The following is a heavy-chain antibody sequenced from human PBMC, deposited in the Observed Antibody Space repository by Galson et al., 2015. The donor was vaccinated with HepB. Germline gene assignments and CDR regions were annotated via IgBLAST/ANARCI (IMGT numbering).Heavy chain of an antibody. CDR3: ARAEGSGYYYVGY. Sequence: SVKVSCKASGYTFLNYAISWVRQAPGQGLEWMGWINTNTGNPTYAQGFTGRFVFSLDTSVSTAYLQISSLKAEDTAVYHCARAEGSGYYYVGYWGQGTLVTVSS. CDR2: INTNTGNP. CDR1: GYTFLNYA. V-gene: IGHV7-4-1*02. D-gene: IGHD3-22*01. J-gene: IGHJ4*02.